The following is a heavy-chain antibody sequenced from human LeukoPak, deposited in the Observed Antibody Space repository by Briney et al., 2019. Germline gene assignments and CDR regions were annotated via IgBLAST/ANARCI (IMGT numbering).Heavy chain of an antibody. J-gene: IGHJ3*02. Sequence: GGSLRLSCAASGFTFSSYSMNWVRQAPGKGLEWVSSISSSSSYIYYADSMKGRFTIYRDNAKHSLYLQTNSLRAEDTSVYYCASEYCSSTSCYGDAFDIWGQGTMVTVSS. V-gene: IGHV3-21*01. CDR2: ISSSSSYI. D-gene: IGHD2-2*01. CDR3: ASEYCSSTSCYGDAFDI. CDR1: GFTFSSYS.